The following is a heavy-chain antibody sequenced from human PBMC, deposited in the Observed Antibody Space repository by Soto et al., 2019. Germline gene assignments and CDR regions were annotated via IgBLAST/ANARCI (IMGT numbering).Heavy chain of an antibody. CDR3: ARGDGYIFDF. CDR1: GYTFTKYT. V-gene: IGHV1-8*01. CDR2: MNPNSGNT. D-gene: IGHD5-12*01. Sequence: GASVKVSCKTSGYTFTKYTIHWVRQAPGQGLEWMGWMNPNSGNTGYAQKFQGRVTMTRNTSISTAYMELSSLRSDDTAAYSCARGDGYIFDFWGQGTLVTVSS. J-gene: IGHJ4*02.